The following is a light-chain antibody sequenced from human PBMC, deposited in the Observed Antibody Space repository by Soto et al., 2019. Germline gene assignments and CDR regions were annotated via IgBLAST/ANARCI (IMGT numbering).Light chain of an antibody. CDR1: QTISSW. Sequence: EIQMTQSPATLSGSVGDRVTITCRASQTISSWLAWYQQKPGKAPKLLIYKASTLKSGVPSRFSGSGSETEFTLTISSLQPDDFAIYYCQHYKSYPWTFGQGTKVDIK. CDR3: QHYKSYPWT. V-gene: IGKV1-5*03. CDR2: KAS. J-gene: IGKJ1*01.